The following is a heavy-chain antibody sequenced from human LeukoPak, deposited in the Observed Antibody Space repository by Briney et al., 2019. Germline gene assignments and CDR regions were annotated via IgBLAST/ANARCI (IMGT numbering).Heavy chain of an antibody. CDR3: ARVFVQAATDDAFDM. V-gene: IGHV1-2*02. Sequence: ASVKVSCKASGYTFTGYYMHWVRQAPGQGLEWMGWSNPNSGGTNYAQKFQGRVTMTRDTSISTAYMELSRLRSDDTAVYYCARVFVQAATDDAFDMSGQGTMVTPSS. CDR1: GYTFTGYY. CDR2: SNPNSGGT. D-gene: IGHD2-15*01. J-gene: IGHJ3*02.